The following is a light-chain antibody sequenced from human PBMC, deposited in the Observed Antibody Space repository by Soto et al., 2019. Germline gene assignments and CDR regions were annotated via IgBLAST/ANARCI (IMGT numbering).Light chain of an antibody. J-gene: IGLJ1*01. V-gene: IGLV2-14*01. CDR2: KVS. CDR3: SSYTSSTTLPYV. CDR1: SSDVGGYNY. Sequence: QSVLTQPASVSGSPGQSITITCTGTSSDVGGYNYVSWYQQHPGKAPKLMIYKVSARTSGVSHRFSGSKSGNTASLTISGLQAEDEADYYCSSYTSSTTLPYVFGTGTKLTVL.